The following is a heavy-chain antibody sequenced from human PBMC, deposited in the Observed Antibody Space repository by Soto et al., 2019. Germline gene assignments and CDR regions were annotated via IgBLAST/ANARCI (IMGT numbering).Heavy chain of an antibody. CDR3: VKLGSWATSYSSYDMDV. D-gene: IGHD5-12*01. CDR1: GFTFSSYA. CDR2: ISSNGGST. J-gene: IGHJ6*03. V-gene: IGHV3-64D*06. Sequence: GGSLRLSCSASGFTFSSYAMHWVRQAPGKGLEYVSAISSNGGSTYYADSVKARFTISRDNSKNTLYIQMSSLRAEDPAVYYCVKLGSWATSYSSYDMDVWGTGTTVTVSS.